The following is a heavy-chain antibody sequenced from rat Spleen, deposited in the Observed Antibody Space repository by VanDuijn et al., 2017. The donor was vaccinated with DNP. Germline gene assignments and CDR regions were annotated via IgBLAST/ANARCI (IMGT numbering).Heavy chain of an antibody. CDR3: ARGGTYYFAD. CDR1: GFSFSDYD. Sequence: EVQLVESGGGLVQPGRSLKLSCAASGFSFSDYDMAWVRQAPTKGLEWVACMSPTSRSSYYRDSVKGRFTVSRDDAKSTLYLQMDSLRSEDTATYYCARGGTYYFADWGQGVMVTVSS. CDR2: MSPTSRSS. J-gene: IGHJ2*01. V-gene: IGHV5-25*01.